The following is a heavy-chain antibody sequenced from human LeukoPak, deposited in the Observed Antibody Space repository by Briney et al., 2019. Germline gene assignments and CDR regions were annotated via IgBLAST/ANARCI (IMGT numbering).Heavy chain of an antibody. D-gene: IGHD1-26*01. J-gene: IGHJ4*02. CDR1: GFTFRSYS. CDR2: VGSSSSYR. Sequence: GGSLRLSCAASGFTFRSYSMNWVRQAPGKGLEWVSSVGSSSSYRDYADSVKGRFTISRDNAKKSLYLQMNSLRAEDAAVYYCASSPAWEDYWGQGTLVTVSS. CDR3: ASSPAWEDY. V-gene: IGHV3-21*01.